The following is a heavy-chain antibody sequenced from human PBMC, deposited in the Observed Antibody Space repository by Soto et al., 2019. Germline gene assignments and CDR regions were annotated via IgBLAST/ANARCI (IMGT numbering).Heavy chain of an antibody. J-gene: IGHJ2*01. D-gene: IGHD4-17*01. Sequence: EVTLLESGGGLIQPGGSLRLSCAASGFTFSICAMSWVRQAPGKGLEWVSAISGSGGSTFYADSVKGRFTISRDNSKNTLFLQMSCLRAEDTAVYYCAKDRTTVTTPAYFDLWGRGTLVTVSS. V-gene: IGHV3-23*01. CDR1: GFTFSICA. CDR2: ISGSGGST. CDR3: AKDRTTVTTPAYFDL.